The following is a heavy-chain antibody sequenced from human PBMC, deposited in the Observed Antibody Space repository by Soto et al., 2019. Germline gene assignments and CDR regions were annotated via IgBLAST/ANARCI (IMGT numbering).Heavy chain of an antibody. J-gene: IGHJ4*02. CDR2: IDYNGVT. CDR3: GKVLVGATGHTDSDS. CDR1: GGSIYRSGYY. V-gene: IGHV4-39*01. Sequence: PSETLSLPCTFSGGSIYRSGYYWGWIRQPPGRGLECIGHIDYNGVTYSNPSLKSRVTISRDTSKNQFSLKLTSVTAADTALYYCGKVLVGATGHTDSDSWGPGTLVTVSS. D-gene: IGHD2-15*01.